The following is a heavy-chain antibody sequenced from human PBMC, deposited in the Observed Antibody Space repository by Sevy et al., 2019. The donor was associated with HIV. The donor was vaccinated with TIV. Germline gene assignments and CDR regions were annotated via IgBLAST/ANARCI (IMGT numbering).Heavy chain of an antibody. CDR3: DASGDKSQARIYRKRKAXAAGERPECYWGKGGGGHNDPDEIGYYFYYYNMDV. CDR2: ISGSGTRT. J-gene: IGHJ6*03. D-gene: IGHD3-16*01. CDR1: GFSFDSYG. Sequence: GGSLRLSCAVSGFSFDSYGMTWVRQAPGKGLEWVSGISGSGTRTYYADSVKGRFSISRDNSKNRLYLQMNSLSSEDGWRGAADASGDKSQARIYRKRKAXAAGERPECYWGKGGGGHNDPDEIGYYFYYYNMDVWGKGTTVTVSS. V-gene: IGHV3-23*01.